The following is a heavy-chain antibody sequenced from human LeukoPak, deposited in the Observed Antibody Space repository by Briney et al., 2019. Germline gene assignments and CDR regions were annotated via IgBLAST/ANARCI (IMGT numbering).Heavy chain of an antibody. CDR1: GASISSSNR. J-gene: IGHJ1*01. Sequence: SGTLSLTCAVSGASISSSNRWSWVRQSPEKGLEWIGEIYHSGSTNYNPSLKSRVTMSVDKSKNQFSLNLNSVTAADTAIYYCGRDQNSSGCGDWGQGTLVTVSS. D-gene: IGHD6-19*01. CDR3: GRDQNSSGCGD. V-gene: IGHV4-4*02. CDR2: IYHSGST.